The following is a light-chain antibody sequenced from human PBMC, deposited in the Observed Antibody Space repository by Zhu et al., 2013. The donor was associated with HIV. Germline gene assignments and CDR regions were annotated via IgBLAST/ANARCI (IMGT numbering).Light chain of an antibody. CDR3: QQANSFPLT. V-gene: IGKV1-12*01. CDR1: QDIGTY. Sequence: DIQMTQSPTSLSASVGDRVTITCWASQDIGTYLAWYQQQPGKSPKLLIYVASTLQGGVPSRFSGSGSGTDFTLTISSLQPEDFATYYCQQANSFPLTFGGGTKVEIK. J-gene: IGKJ4*01. CDR2: VAS.